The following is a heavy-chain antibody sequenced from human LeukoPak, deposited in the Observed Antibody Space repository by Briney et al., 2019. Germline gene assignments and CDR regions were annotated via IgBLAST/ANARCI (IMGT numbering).Heavy chain of an antibody. CDR3: ARRLTQYDCFDP. D-gene: IGHD2-2*01. J-gene: IGHJ5*02. CDR2: TYYRSTWYN. Sequence: SQTLSLTCAISGDSVSSNSVTWNWIRQSPSRGLEWLGRTYYRSTWYNDYAVSVRGRITVNPDTSKNQFSLHLNSVTPEDTAVYYCARRLTQYDCFDPWGRGILVTVSS. V-gene: IGHV6-1*01. CDR1: GDSVSSNSVT.